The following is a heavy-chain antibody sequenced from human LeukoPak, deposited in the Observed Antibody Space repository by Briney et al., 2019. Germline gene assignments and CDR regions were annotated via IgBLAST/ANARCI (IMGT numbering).Heavy chain of an antibody. CDR2: IKQDGSEK. CDR3: ARVAMIVVVIRSFDY. D-gene: IGHD3-22*01. CDR1: GFTFSSYW. Sequence: GGSLRLSCAASGFTFSSYWMSWVRQAPGKGLEWVANIKQDGSEKYYVDSVKGRFTISRGNAKNSLYLQMNSLRAEDTAVYYCARVAMIVVVIRSFDYWGQGTLVTVSS. J-gene: IGHJ4*02. V-gene: IGHV3-7*01.